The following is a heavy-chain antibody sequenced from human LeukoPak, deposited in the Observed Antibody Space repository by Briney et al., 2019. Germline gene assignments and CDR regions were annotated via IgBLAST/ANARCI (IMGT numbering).Heavy chain of an antibody. CDR2: VDPEDGET. D-gene: IGHD4-11*01. CDR1: GYTFTDYY. Sequence: GASVKVSCKAFGYTFTDYYIHWVKEAPGKGLEWMGRVDPEDGETTYAEELQGRVTITADTSTDTAYMELNNLRSEDTAVYYCATMTTFDPWGQGTLVTVSP. CDR3: ATMTTFDP. V-gene: IGHV1-69-2*01. J-gene: IGHJ5*02.